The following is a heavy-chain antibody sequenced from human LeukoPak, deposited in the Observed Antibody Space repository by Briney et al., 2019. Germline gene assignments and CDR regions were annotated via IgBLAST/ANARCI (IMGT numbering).Heavy chain of an antibody. CDR1: GGTFSRYA. J-gene: IGHJ4*02. D-gene: IGHD6-19*01. CDR3: ARDRPYTGGWRGFDY. CDR2: IIPMFGIA. V-gene: IGHV1-69*01. Sequence: SVNVSCKSSGGTFSRYAISWVRQAPGQGLEWMGGIIPMFGIANYAQKFQGRVTITADESTSTAYMELSSLRSEDTAVYYCARDRPYTGGWRGFDYWGQGTLVTVSS.